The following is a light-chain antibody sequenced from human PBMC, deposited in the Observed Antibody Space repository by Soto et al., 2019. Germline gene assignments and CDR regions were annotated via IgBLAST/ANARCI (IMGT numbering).Light chain of an antibody. CDR1: SSDVGGYNY. CDR3: TSYTVSSTLEV. V-gene: IGLV2-14*03. Sequence: QSALTQPASVSGSPGQSITISCTGTSSDVGGYNYVSWYQPYPGKAPKLVIYDVSNRPSGVSNRFSGSKSGNTASLTISGLQAEDEADYYCTSYTVSSTLEVFGTGTKLTVL. CDR2: DVS. J-gene: IGLJ1*01.